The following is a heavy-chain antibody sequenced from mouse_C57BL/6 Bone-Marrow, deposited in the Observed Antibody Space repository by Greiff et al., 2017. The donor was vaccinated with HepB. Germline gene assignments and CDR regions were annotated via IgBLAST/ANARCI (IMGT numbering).Heavy chain of an antibody. J-gene: IGHJ2*01. Sequence: QVQLQQSGAELVRPGTSVKLSCKASGYTFTSYWMHWVKQRPGQGLEWIGVIDPSDSYTNYNQKFKGKATLTVDTSSSTAYMQLSSLTSEDSAVYYCARSLITTVVFDYWGQGTTLTVSS. V-gene: IGHV1-59*01. CDR3: ARSLITTVVFDY. D-gene: IGHD1-1*01. CDR1: GYTFTSYW. CDR2: IDPSDSYT.